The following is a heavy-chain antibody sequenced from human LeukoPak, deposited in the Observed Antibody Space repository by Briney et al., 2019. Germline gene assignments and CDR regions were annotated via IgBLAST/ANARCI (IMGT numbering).Heavy chain of an antibody. J-gene: IGHJ6*03. V-gene: IGHV4-34*01. D-gene: IGHD1-7*01. CDR3: ARRWNYGRNYYIDV. CDR1: GGSFSHYY. Sequence: SETLSLTCAVYGGSFSHYYWSWIRQSPGMGLEWIGEINDSGTINYNPSLMSRVTISVDKFKNQFSLKLTSATAADTAVYYCARRWNYGRNYYIDVWGKGATVSVSS. CDR2: INDSGTI.